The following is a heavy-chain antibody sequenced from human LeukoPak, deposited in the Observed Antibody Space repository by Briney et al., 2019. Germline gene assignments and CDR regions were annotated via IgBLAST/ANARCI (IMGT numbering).Heavy chain of an antibody. V-gene: IGHV3-23*01. CDR3: AKDWGITMIVVVSEDAFDI. Sequence: PGGSLRLSCAASGFTFSSYAMSWVRQAPGKGLEWVSAISGSGGSTYYADSVKGRFTISRDNSKNTLYLQMNSLRAEDTAVYYCAKDWGITMIVVVSEDAFDIWGQGTMVTVS. J-gene: IGHJ3*02. D-gene: IGHD3-22*01. CDR1: GFTFSSYA. CDR2: ISGSGGST.